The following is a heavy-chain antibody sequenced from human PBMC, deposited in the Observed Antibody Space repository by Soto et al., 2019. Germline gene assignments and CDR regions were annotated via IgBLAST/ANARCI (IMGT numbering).Heavy chain of an antibody. V-gene: IGHV1-2*04. Sequence: ASVKVSCKASGSTFTGYYMHWVRQAPGQGLEWMGWINPNSGGTNYAQKFQGWVTMTRDTSTSTAYMELSRLRSDDTAVYYCARAEIEMATIFVFDYWGQGTLVTVSS. J-gene: IGHJ4*02. CDR1: GSTFTGYY. D-gene: IGHD3-3*01. CDR2: INPNSGGT. CDR3: ARAEIEMATIFVFDY.